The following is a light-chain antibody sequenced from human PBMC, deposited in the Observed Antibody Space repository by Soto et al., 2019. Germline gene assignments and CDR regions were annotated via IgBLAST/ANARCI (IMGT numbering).Light chain of an antibody. CDR2: GAS. Sequence: EIVMTQSPATLSVSPGERATLSCRSSQTVSRNLAWYQQKPGQAPRLLFYGASTRATGIPARFSGSGSGTEFTLTISGLQSEDFAVYYCQHYYNWPRTFGQGTKVDIK. CDR1: QTVSRN. V-gene: IGKV3-15*01. CDR3: QHYYNWPRT. J-gene: IGKJ1*01.